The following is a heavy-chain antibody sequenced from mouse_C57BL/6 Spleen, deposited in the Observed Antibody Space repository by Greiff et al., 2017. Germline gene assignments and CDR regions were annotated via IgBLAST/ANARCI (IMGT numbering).Heavy chain of an antibody. J-gene: IGHJ4*01. V-gene: IGHV5-4*01. CDR3: ARYSSVYAMDY. D-gene: IGHD3-2*02. Sequence: EVQLVESGGGLVKPGGSLKLSCAASGFTFSSYAMSWVRQTPEKRLEWVATISDGGSYTYYPDNVKGRFTISRDNAKNNLYLQMSHLKSEDTAMYYCARYSSVYAMDYWGQGTSVTVSS. CDR2: ISDGGSYT. CDR1: GFTFSSYA.